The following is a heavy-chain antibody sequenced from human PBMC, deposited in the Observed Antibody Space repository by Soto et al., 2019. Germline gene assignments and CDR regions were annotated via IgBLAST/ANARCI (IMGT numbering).Heavy chain of an antibody. CDR2: ISSNGGST. J-gene: IGHJ3*02. CDR3: ARARTRSTDAFDI. D-gene: IGHD2-2*01. Sequence: GGSLRLSCAASGFTFSSYAMHWVRQAPGKGLEYVSAISSNGGSTYYANSVKGRFTISRDNSKNTLYLQMGSPRAEDMAVYYCARARTRSTDAFDIWGQGPMVTVSS. CDR1: GFTFSSYA. V-gene: IGHV3-64*01.